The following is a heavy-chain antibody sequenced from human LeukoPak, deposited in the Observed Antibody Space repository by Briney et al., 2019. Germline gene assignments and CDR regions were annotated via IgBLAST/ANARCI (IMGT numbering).Heavy chain of an antibody. D-gene: IGHD6-19*01. CDR2: IGGGPV. Sequence: GGSLRLSCAASGFTFSNFAMTWVRQAPGKGLEWVSTIGGGPVYYADSVKGRFTISRDNAKNSLYLQMNSLRAEDTALYYCATTQIYSSGWYQGAFDIWGQGTMVTVSS. V-gene: IGHV3-23*01. J-gene: IGHJ3*02. CDR3: ATTQIYSSGWYQGAFDI. CDR1: GFTFSNFA.